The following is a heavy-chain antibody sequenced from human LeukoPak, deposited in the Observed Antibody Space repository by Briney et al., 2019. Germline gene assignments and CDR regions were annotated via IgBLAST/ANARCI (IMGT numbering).Heavy chain of an antibody. J-gene: IGHJ3*02. Sequence: PSETLSLTCTVSGGSISSSNYYWGWIRQPPGKRLEWIGYIYYSGSTNYNPSLKSRVAISADTSKNQFSLKLSSVTAADTAVYYCAREDGVGATSAFDIWGQGTMVTVSS. CDR1: GGSISSSNYY. D-gene: IGHD1-26*01. CDR3: AREDGVGATSAFDI. V-gene: IGHV4-61*01. CDR2: IYYSGST.